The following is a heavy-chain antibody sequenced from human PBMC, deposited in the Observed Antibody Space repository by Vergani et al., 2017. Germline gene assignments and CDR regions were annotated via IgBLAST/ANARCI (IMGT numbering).Heavy chain of an antibody. CDR1: GYTFTGYY. CDR3: ARGPIAVAGTFYLDD. J-gene: IGHJ4*02. D-gene: IGHD6-19*01. V-gene: IGHV1-2*02. Sequence: QVQLVQSGAEVKKPGASVKVSCKASGYTFTGYYMHWVRQAPGQGLEWMVWINPNSGGTNYAQKFQGRVTMTRDTSISTAYMELSRLRSDDTAVYYCARGPIAVAGTFYLDDWGQGTLVTVSS. CDR2: INPNSGGT.